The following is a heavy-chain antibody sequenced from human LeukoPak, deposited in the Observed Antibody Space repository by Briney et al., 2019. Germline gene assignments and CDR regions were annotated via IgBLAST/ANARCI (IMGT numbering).Heavy chain of an antibody. CDR2: ISSSGSTI. CDR1: GFTFSSYS. D-gene: IGHD4-17*01. V-gene: IGHV3-48*04. J-gene: IGHJ3*02. Sequence: PGGSLRLSCAASGFTFSSYSMNWVRQAPGKGLEWVSYISSSGSTIYYADSVKGRFTISRDNAKNSLYLQMNSLRAEDTAVYYCARVYPDYAYSRDAFGIWGQGTMVTVSS. CDR3: ARVYPDYAYSRDAFGI.